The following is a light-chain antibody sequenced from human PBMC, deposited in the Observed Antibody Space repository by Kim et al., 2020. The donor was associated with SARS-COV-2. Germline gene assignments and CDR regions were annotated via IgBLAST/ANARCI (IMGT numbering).Light chain of an antibody. J-gene: IGLJ1*01. CDR3: LLYYGGTYV. CDR2: SAV. V-gene: IGLV7-43*01. CDR1: TGPVTTSSH. Sequence: PRETVTLTWASSTGPVTTSSHPNWFQQKPGQAPRALIYSAVNKHSWTPARFSGSLVGGKAALTLSGAQPEDEADYYCLLYYGGTYVFGTGTKVTVL.